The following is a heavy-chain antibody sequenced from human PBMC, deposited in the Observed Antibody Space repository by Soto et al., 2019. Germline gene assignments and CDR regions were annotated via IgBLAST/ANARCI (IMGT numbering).Heavy chain of an antibody. V-gene: IGHV3-23*01. CDR2: IGGSGSNT. D-gene: IGHD3-3*01. CDR1: GFTFSNYA. J-gene: IGHJ6*02. CDR3: ARVVQFFATPDGMDV. Sequence: EGQLLESGEGLVQPGGSLKLSCAASGFTFSNYAMSWVRQAPGKGLEWVSGIGGSGSNTYYADSVKGRFTISRDNSKCTLFQQMNSMSAELTAENHCARVVQFFATPDGMDVCGQGTTVTVSS.